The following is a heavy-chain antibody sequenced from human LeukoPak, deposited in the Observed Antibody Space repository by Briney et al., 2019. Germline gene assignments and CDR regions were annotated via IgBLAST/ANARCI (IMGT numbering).Heavy chain of an antibody. CDR2: INLSGGGT. J-gene: IGHJ4*02. Sequence: ASVKVSFKASGYTFTNHYIHWVRQAPGQGLEWMGIINLSGGGTTYAQEFQGRVTMTRNTSTSTVYMDLSSLRSDDTDVYYCARERELRPPYFDYWGQGTLVTVSS. CDR3: ARERELRPPYFDY. CDR1: GYTFTNHY. D-gene: IGHD1-26*01. V-gene: IGHV1-46*01.